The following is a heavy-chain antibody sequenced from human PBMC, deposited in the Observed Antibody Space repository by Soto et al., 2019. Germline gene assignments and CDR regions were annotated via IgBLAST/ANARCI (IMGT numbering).Heavy chain of an antibody. J-gene: IGHJ4*02. Sequence: EVQLLESGGGLVQPGGSLRLSCAASGFTFSSYAMSWVRQAPGKGLEWVSAISGSGGSTYYADSVKGRFTISRDNSRNTLYLQMNSLRAEDTAVYYCALCSGAWFGELPRNYWGQGTLVTVSS. D-gene: IGHD3-10*01. V-gene: IGHV3-23*01. CDR2: ISGSGGST. CDR1: GFTFSSYA. CDR3: ALCSGAWFGELPRNY.